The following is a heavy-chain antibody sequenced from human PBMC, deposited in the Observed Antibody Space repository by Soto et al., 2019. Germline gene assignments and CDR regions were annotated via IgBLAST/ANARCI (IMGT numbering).Heavy chain of an antibody. V-gene: IGHV3-11*01. D-gene: IGHD6-19*01. CDR1: GFTFSDYY. Sequence: QVQLVESGGGLVKPGGSLRLSCAASGFTFSDYYMSWIRQAPGKGLEWVSYISSSGSTIYYADSVKGRFTISRDNAKNSPEQQMNSPRADDTAVYYCASAGEQCLLDAFDIWGQGTMVTVSS. CDR3: ASAGEQCLLDAFDI. J-gene: IGHJ3*02. CDR2: ISSSGSTI.